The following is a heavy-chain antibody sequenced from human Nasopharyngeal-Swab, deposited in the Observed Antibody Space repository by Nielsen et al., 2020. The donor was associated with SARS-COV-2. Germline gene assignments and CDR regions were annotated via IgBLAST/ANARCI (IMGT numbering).Heavy chain of an antibody. CDR1: GFTFSGYD. CDR2: IGTAGDT. CDR3: ARDRVDSSSWGYYYYGMDV. Sequence: GGSLRLSCAASGFTFSGYDMHWVRQATGKGLEWVSAIGTAGDTYYPGSVKGRFTISRENAKNSLYLQMNSLRAGDTAVYYCARDRVDSSSWGYYYYGMDVWGQGTTVTVSS. J-gene: IGHJ6*02. V-gene: IGHV3-13*01. D-gene: IGHD6-13*01.